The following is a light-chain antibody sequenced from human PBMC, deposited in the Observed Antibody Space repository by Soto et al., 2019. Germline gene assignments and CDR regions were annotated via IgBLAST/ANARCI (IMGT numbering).Light chain of an antibody. CDR2: DAS. Sequence: EIVLTQSPATLSLSPGDRATLSCRASQSVSRYLGWYQQKPGQPPRLLIFDASNRATGIPARFSGSGSRTGFTLTIGGLEPEDFAVYYCQQRRDWPWTFGQGTTVEIK. CDR1: QSVSRY. V-gene: IGKV3-11*01. CDR3: QQRRDWPWT. J-gene: IGKJ1*01.